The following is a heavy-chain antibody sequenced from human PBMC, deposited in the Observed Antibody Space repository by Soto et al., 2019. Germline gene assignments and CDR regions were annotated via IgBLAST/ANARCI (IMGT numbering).Heavy chain of an antibody. J-gene: IGHJ6*02. CDR2: ISAYNGNT. CDR1: GYTFTSYG. Sequence: ASVKVSCKASGYTFTSYGISWVRQAPGQGLEWMGWISAYNGNTNYAQKLQGRVTMTTDTSISTAYLELRSLGSEDTAVYYCARGHGSGVPYYYYSLDVWGQGTTVTVSS. CDR3: ARGHGSGVPYYYYSLDV. V-gene: IGHV1-18*01. D-gene: IGHD3-10*01.